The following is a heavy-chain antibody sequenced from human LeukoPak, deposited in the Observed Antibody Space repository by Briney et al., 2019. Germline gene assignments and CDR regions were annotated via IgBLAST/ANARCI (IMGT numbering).Heavy chain of an antibody. J-gene: IGHJ4*02. CDR1: GFTFSSYA. V-gene: IGHV3-23*01. Sequence: GGSLRLSCAASGFTFSSYAMSWVRQAPGKGLEWVSAISGSGGSTYYADSVKGRFTISRDNSKNSLYLQMNSLRAEDTAVYYCARDPPYYYDSSGYHLYYFDYWGQGTLVTVSS. CDR3: ARDPPYYYDSSGYHLYYFDY. D-gene: IGHD3-22*01. CDR2: ISGSGGST.